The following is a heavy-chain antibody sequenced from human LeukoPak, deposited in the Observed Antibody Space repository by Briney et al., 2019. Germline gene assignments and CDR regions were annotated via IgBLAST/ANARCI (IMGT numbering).Heavy chain of an antibody. CDR1: GYTFTGYY. D-gene: IGHD6-19*01. CDR3: ARPYSSGWTNFDY. Sequence: ASVKVSCKAPGYTFTGYYMHWVRQAPGQGLEWMGWINPNSGGTNYAQKFQGRVTMTRDTSISTAYMELSRLRSDDTAVYYCARPYSSGWTNFDYWGQGTLVTVSS. J-gene: IGHJ4*02. CDR2: INPNSGGT. V-gene: IGHV1-2*02.